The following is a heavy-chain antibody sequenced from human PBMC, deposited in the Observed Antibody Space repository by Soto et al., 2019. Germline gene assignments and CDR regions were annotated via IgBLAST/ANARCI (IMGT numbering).Heavy chain of an antibody. V-gene: IGHV3-66*01. CDR3: ASSSSSGFVPPSPNDY. CDR1: GFTVSSNY. J-gene: IGHJ4*02. D-gene: IGHD6-6*01. CDR2: IYSGGST. Sequence: GGSLRLSCAASGFTVSSNYMSWVRQAPGKGLEWVSVIYSGGSTYYADSVKGRFTISRDNSKNTLYLQMNSLRAEDTAVYYCASSSSSGFVPPSPNDYWGQGTLVTVSS.